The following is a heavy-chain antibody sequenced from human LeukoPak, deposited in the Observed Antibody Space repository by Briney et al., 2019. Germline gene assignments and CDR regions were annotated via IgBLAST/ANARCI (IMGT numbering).Heavy chain of an antibody. CDR1: GFTFRSYD. CDR2: ISGSGGST. J-gene: IGHJ3*02. D-gene: IGHD3-10*01. V-gene: IGHV3-23*01. Sequence: GGSLRLSCAASGFTFRSYDMSWVRQAPGKGLEWVSGISGSGGSTYYADPVKGRFTISRDSFKNTLYLQMNSLRPEDTAVYYCAKEGDYYGSGSYRDGFDIWGQGTRATVSS. CDR3: AKEGDYYGSGSYRDGFDI.